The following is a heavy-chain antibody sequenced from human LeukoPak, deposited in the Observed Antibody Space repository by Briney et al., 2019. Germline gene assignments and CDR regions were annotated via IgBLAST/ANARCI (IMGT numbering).Heavy chain of an antibody. J-gene: IGHJ4*02. CDR3: ARRMEQIDY. Sequence: ASVKVSCKASGYTFTGYYMHWVRQAPGQGLEWMGWINPNSGGTNYAQKFQGRVTMTRDTSISTAYMELSRLKASDTAMYYCARRMEQIDYWGQGTLVTVSS. CDR1: GYTFTGYY. CDR2: INPNSGGT. D-gene: IGHD1-26*01. V-gene: IGHV1-2*02.